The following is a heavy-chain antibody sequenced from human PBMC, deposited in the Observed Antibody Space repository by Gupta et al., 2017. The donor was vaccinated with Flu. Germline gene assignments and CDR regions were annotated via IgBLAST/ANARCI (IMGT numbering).Heavy chain of an antibody. V-gene: IGHV1-69*06. D-gene: IGHD6-13*01. CDR3: ATDHLVLGIEGTGTQLDS. J-gene: IGHJ5*01. CDR2: IIPVNNSP. Sequence: QVHLVQSGAEVKEPGSSVKVSCKSSGGTFSNSPITWVRQSPGQGLASVATIIPVNNSPRYAQNLQGRVTITAYTSTSTGYMELSSLRPEDTAIYYCATDHLVLGIEGTGTQLDSWGQGTLVIVSS. CDR1: GGTFSNSP.